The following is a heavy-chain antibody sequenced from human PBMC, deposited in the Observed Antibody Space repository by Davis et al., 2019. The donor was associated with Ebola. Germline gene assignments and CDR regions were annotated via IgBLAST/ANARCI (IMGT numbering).Heavy chain of an antibody. J-gene: IGHJ4*02. CDR1: GFTFRSYA. V-gene: IGHV3-23*01. CDR3: AKTGQFDS. CDR2: VSVDGGTT. Sequence: GESLKISCAASGFTFRSYAMSWVRQAPGKGLEWVSTVSVDGGTTWYADSVKGRFTISRDNSKIMVYLQMNNLRAEDTAAYYCAKTGQFDSWGQGTLVTVSS.